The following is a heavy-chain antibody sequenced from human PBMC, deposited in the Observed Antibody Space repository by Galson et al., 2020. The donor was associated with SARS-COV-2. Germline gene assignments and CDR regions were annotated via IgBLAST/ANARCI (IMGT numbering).Heavy chain of an antibody. CDR1: GFSLSTSGMC. Sequence: SGPTLVKPTQTLTLTCTFSGFSLSTSGMCVSWIRQPPGKALEWLALIDWDDDKYYSTSLKTRLTISKDTSKNQVVLTMTNMDPVDTATYYCARIDVAARPGAVRGNYFDYWGQGTLVTVSS. D-gene: IGHD6-6*01. CDR2: IDWDDDK. CDR3: ARIDVAARPGAVRGNYFDY. J-gene: IGHJ4*02. V-gene: IGHV2-70*01.